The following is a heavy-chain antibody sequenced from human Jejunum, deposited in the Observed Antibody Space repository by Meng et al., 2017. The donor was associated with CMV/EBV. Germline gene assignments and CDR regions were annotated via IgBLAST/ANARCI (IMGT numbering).Heavy chain of an antibody. V-gene: IGHV4-59*01. CDR2: IYYSGST. J-gene: IGHJ4*02. CDR1: SYD. D-gene: IGHD3-9*01. Sequence: SYDWSWIRQSPGKGLEWIGYIYYSGSTNYNPSLKSRVTISMDTSKNQFSLKLSSVTAADTAVYYCVRSTEYYDILTGYWLQYYFDFWGQGTLVTVSS. CDR3: VRSTEYYDILTGYWLQYYFDF.